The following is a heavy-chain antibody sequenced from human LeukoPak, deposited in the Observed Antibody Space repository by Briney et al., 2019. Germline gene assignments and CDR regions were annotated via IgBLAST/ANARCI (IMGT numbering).Heavy chain of an antibody. CDR2: IYYSGST. Sequence: SETLSLTCTVSGGSISGYYWSWIRQPPGKGLEWIGYIYYSGSTNYNPSLKSRVTISVDTSKNQFSLKLSSVTAADTAVYYCASGPVNCTNGVCYRGNWFDPWGQGTLVTVSS. V-gene: IGHV4-59*01. CDR3: ASGPVNCTNGVCYRGNWFDP. D-gene: IGHD2-8*01. J-gene: IGHJ5*02. CDR1: GGSISGYY.